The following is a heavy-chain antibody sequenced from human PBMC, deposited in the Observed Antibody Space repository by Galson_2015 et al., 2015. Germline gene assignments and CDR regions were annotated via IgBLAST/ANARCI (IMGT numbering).Heavy chain of an antibody. CDR3: AKAAGSRGIAVAGTDLDY. CDR2: ISGSGGST. CDR1: GFTFSTYA. Sequence: SLRLSCAASGFTFSTYAMSWVRQAPGKGLEWVSAISGSGGSTYHADSVKGRFTISRGNSKNTLYLQMNSLRAEDTAVYYCAKAAGSRGIAVAGTDLDYWGQGTLVTVSS. V-gene: IGHV3-23*01. D-gene: IGHD6-19*01. J-gene: IGHJ4*02.